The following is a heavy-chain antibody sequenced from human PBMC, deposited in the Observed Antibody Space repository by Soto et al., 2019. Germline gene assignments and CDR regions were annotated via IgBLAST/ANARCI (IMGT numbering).Heavy chain of an antibody. CDR2: IYYSGST. CDR1: GYSISSSNW. CDR3: ARSSGYDILTGYPDAFDN. Sequence: KTSETLSLTCAVSGYSISSSNWWGWIRQPPGKGLEWIGYIYYSGSTYYNPSLKSRVTMSVDTSKNQFSLKLSSVTAVDTAVYYCARSSGYDILTGYPDAFDNWGQGTMVTVS. V-gene: IGHV4-28*01. D-gene: IGHD3-9*01. J-gene: IGHJ3*02.